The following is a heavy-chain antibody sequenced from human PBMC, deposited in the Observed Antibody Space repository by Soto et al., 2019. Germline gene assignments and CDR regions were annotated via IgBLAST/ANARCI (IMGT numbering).Heavy chain of an antibody. J-gene: IGHJ4*01. CDR2: VSAYNGER. CDR3: SRGTSIPASGDY. D-gene: IGHD6-6*01. Sequence: QVQLVQSGAEVKKPGASVKVSCKASGYTFTNYGINWVRQAPGQGLERLGWVSAYNGERRYAQRVQARVIMTTDTSTTTAYMELRSLRSDETAVYYCSRGTSIPASGDYWGQGTLVTVSS. V-gene: IGHV1-18*01. CDR1: GYTFTNYG.